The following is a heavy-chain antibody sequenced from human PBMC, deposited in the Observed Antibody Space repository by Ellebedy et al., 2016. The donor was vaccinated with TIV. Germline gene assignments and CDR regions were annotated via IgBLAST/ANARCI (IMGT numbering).Heavy chain of an antibody. V-gene: IGHV3-30*18. J-gene: IGHJ4*02. CDR1: GLTFSDYG. D-gene: IGHD5-18*01. CDR2: IAHDGSIR. CDR3: AKDRTSGDGYWVFDQ. Sequence: PGGSLRLSCAASGLTFSDYGMHWVRQAPGEGLEWVAIIAHDGSIRHYADSVKGRFTVSRDNSKNTLYLQMDSLRPEDTAVYYCAKDRTSGDGYWVFDQWGQGTLVTVSS.